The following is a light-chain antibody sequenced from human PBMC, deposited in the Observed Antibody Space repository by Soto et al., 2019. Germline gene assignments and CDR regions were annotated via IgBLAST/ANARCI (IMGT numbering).Light chain of an antibody. V-gene: IGKV3-15*01. CDR3: QPHNNWPVVT. Sequence: EMVMTQSPVTLSGSPGERVTLSCRASRTISRNLAWYQQKPGQAPRLLIYGASTRATGIPDRFSGSGSGTEFTLTINSLQSEDFAMYYCQPHNNWPVVTFCGGPRVEIK. J-gene: IGKJ4*02. CDR1: RTISRN. CDR2: GAS.